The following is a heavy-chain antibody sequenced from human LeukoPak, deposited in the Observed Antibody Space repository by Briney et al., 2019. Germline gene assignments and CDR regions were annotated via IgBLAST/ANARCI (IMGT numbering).Heavy chain of an antibody. J-gene: IGHJ5*02. Sequence: SVKVSCKASGGTFSSCAISWVRQAPGQGLEWMGGIIPIFGTANYAQKFQGRVTITADESTSTAYMELSSLRSEDTAVYYCARDPLDIVVDPNHNWFDPWGQGTLVTVSS. D-gene: IGHD2-15*01. CDR3: ARDPLDIVVDPNHNWFDP. CDR2: IIPIFGTA. V-gene: IGHV1-69*13. CDR1: GGTFSSCA.